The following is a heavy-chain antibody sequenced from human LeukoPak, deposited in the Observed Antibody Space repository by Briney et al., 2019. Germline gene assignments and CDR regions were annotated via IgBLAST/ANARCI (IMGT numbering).Heavy chain of an antibody. CDR3: ARLEVISYYYGSGSSDYGMDV. J-gene: IGHJ6*02. D-gene: IGHD3-10*01. CDR2: THNSGTT. V-gene: IGHV4-59*08. Sequence: SETLSLTCTVSGGSISSYYWNWIRQPPGKGLEWIGYTHNSGTTNYNPSLKSRVTISVDTSKNHFSLRLSSVTAADTAVYYCARLEVISYYYGSGSSDYGMDVWGQGTTVTVSS. CDR1: GGSISSYY.